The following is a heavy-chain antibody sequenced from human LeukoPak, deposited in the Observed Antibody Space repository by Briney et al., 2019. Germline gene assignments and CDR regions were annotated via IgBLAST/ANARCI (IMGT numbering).Heavy chain of an antibody. CDR1: GYTFTSYG. V-gene: IGHV1-18*01. J-gene: IGHJ6*03. CDR3: AREGYSSSWYGRYYYYYMDV. Sequence: ASVKVSCKASGYTFTSYGISWVRQAPGQGLEWMGWISAYNGNTNYAQKLQGRVTLTTDTSTSTAYMELRSLRSDDTAVYYCAREGYSSSWYGRYYYYYMDVWGKGTTVTISS. CDR2: ISAYNGNT. D-gene: IGHD6-13*01.